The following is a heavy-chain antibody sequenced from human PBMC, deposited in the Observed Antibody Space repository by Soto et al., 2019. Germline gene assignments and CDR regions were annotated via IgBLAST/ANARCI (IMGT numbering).Heavy chain of an antibody. Sequence: GSGPTLVNPTQTPTLTCTFSGFSFTTAGVAVGWIRQTPGGALEWLTLIYYNDDRRFSPSLKTRLTITGDTSKNQVVLSLTNVDPGDTATYFCAHSDGGYEIIYFDFWGQGIPVTVS. V-gene: IGHV2-5*01. CDR1: GFSFTTAGVA. CDR3: AHSDGGYEIIYFDF. J-gene: IGHJ4*02. D-gene: IGHD5-12*01. CDR2: IYYNDDR.